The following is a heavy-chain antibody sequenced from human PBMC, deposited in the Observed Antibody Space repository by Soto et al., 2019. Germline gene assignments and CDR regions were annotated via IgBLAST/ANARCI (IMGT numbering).Heavy chain of an antibody. CDR3: ASWRLQGVDP. CDR2: IWYDGSNK. D-gene: IGHD4-4*01. V-gene: IGHV3-33*01. J-gene: IGHJ5*02. Sequence: QVQLVESGGGVVQPGRSLRLSCAASGFTFSSYGMHWVRQAPGKGLEWVAVIWYDGSNKYYADSVKGRFTISRDNSKNTLYLQMISLRAEDTAVYYCASWRLQGVDPWGQGTLVTVSS. CDR1: GFTFSSYG.